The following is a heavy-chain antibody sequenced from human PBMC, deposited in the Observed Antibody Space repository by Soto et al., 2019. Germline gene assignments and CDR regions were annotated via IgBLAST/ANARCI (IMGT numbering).Heavy chain of an antibody. J-gene: IGHJ6*02. Sequence: GESLKISCAASGFTVSSNYMSWVRQAPGKGLEWVSVIYSGGSTYYADSVKGRFTISRDNSKNTLYLQMNSLRAEDTAVYYCARDHRSSWQNYYYGMDVWGQGTTVTVSS. CDR1: GFTVSSNY. CDR3: ARDHRSSWQNYYYGMDV. V-gene: IGHV3-53*01. CDR2: IYSGGST. D-gene: IGHD6-13*01.